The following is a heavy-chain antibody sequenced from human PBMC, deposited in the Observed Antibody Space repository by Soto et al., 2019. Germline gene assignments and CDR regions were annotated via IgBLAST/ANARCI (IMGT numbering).Heavy chain of an antibody. D-gene: IGHD3-22*01. CDR2: ISGSGGST. V-gene: IGHV3-23*01. CDR1: GFTFSSYA. Sequence: GGSLRLSCAASGFTFSSYAMSWVRQAPGKGLEWVSAISGSGGSTYYADSVKGRFTISRDNSKNTLYLQMNSLRAEDTAVYYCAKQPTGYYYEMRWFDPWGQGTLVTVS. J-gene: IGHJ5*02. CDR3: AKQPTGYYYEMRWFDP.